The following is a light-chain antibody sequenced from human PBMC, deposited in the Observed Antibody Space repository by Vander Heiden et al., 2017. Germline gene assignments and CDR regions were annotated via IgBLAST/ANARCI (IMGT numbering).Light chain of an antibody. V-gene: IGLV2-14*03. CDR3: SSDTSSSTYV. CDR2: DVS. Sequence: HSALPQPASVSASPVPSITISCTGTSSDVGGYNDVSWYQQHPGKAPNLMIYDVSNRPSVVSNRFAGSKSGNTASLTISGLQAEDEADYYCSSDTSSSTYVFGTGTKVTVL. CDR1: SSDVGGYND. J-gene: IGLJ1*01.